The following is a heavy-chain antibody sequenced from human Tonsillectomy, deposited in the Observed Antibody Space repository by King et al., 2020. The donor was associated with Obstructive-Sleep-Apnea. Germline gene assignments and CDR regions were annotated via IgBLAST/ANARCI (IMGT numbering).Heavy chain of an antibody. D-gene: IGHD6-19*01. Sequence: VQLVESGGGLVKPGGSLRLSCTASGFTFSDSYMSWIRQAPGKGREWIAYISNSGSTTYYADSVKGRFTISRDNAKNSLYLQMNSLRVEDTAVYYCARCSLSSGWSDYWGQGTLVTVSS. V-gene: IGHV3-11*01. J-gene: IGHJ4*02. CDR3: ARCSLSSGWSDY. CDR1: GFTFSDSY. CDR2: ISNSGSTT.